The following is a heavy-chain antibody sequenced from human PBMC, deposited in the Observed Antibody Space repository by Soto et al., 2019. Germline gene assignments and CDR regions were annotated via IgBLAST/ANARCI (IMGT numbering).Heavy chain of an antibody. V-gene: IGHV4-59*01. CDR1: GGSISSYY. D-gene: IGHD3-10*01. J-gene: IGHJ4*02. Sequence: SETLSLTCTVSGGSISSYYWSWIRQPPGKGLEWIGYIYYSGSTNYNPSLKSRVTISVDTSKNQFSLKLSSVTAADTAVYYCARVKLYGSGSYPLDYWGQGTLVTVSS. CDR3: ARVKLYGSGSYPLDY. CDR2: IYYSGST.